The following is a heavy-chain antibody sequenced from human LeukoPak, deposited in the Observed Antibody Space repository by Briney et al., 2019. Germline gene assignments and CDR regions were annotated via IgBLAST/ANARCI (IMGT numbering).Heavy chain of an antibody. CDR1: GGSISSYF. V-gene: IGHV4-4*07. CDR3: ARDGADVYGRAFDY. D-gene: IGHD3-10*01. J-gene: IGHJ4*02. CDR2: IHASGTT. Sequence: SETPSLTCNVSGGSISSYFWTWIRQPAGKGLEWIGRIHASGTTNYNSSLKSRVSMSVDTSKNQFSLKLTSVTAADTAVYFCARDGADVYGRAFDYWGQGTLVSVSS.